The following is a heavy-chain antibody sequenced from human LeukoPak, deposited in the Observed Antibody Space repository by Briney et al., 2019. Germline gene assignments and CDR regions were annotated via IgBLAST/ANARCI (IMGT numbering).Heavy chain of an antibody. CDR2: IYTSGST. J-gene: IGHJ6*03. CDR1: GGSISSYY. V-gene: IGHV4-4*07. CDR3: ARDRDCSGGSCSSNYYMDV. Sequence: SETLSLTCTVSGGSISSYYWSWIRQPAGKGLEGIGRIYTSGSTNYNPSLKSRVTMSVDTSKNQYSLKLSSVTAADTAVYYCARDRDCSGGSCSSNYYMDVWGKGTTVTVSS. D-gene: IGHD2-15*01.